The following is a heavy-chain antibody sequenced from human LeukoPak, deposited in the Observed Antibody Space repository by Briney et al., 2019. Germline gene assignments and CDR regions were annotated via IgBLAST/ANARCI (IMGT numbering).Heavy chain of an antibody. Sequence: GGSLRLSCAASGFAFSNYWMHWVRQAPGKGPVWVSRIKNDGSITNYADSVKGRFTISRDNAKNTLYMQMNSLRAEDTAVYYCVVGESRWGQGTLVTVSS. CDR1: GFAFSNYW. CDR3: VVGESR. D-gene: IGHD2-15*01. CDR2: IKNDGSIT. J-gene: IGHJ4*02. V-gene: IGHV3-74*01.